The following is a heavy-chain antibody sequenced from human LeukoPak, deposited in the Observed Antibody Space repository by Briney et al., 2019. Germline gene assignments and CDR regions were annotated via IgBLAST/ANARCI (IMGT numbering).Heavy chain of an antibody. D-gene: IGHD2-15*01. CDR3: ARDSSGGG. J-gene: IGHJ4*02. CDR1: GGSFSGYY. CDR2: INHSGST. Sequence: SETLSLTCAVYGGSFSGYYWSGIRQPPGKGLEWIGEINHSGSTNYNPSLKSRVTISVDTSKNQFSLKLSSVTAADTAVYYCARDSSGGGWGQGTLVTVSS. V-gene: IGHV4-34*01.